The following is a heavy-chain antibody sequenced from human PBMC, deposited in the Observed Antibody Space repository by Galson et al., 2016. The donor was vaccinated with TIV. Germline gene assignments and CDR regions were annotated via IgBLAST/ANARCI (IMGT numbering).Heavy chain of an antibody. D-gene: IGHD2-2*01. Sequence: CAISGDSVSGDSAAWNRVRQSPSRGLEWLGRTYYRSRWYYDYKVSVKSRITINPDTSKNQFSPQLNSVTPEDTAVYYCTRAAGKNGASCYATCETFDIWGQGTMVTVSS. V-gene: IGHV6-1*01. CDR1: GDSVSGDSAA. J-gene: IGHJ3*02. CDR3: TRAAGKNGASCYATCETFDI. CDR2: TYYRSRWYY.